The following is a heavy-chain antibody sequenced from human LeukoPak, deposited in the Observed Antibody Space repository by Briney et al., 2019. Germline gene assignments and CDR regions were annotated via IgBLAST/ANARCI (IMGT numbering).Heavy chain of an antibody. J-gene: IGHJ4*02. CDR2: ISSSSSTI. CDR1: GFTFSSYS. D-gene: IGHD2-2*01. CDR3: AKGSIVVVPADQAFDY. Sequence: GGSLRLSCAASGFTFSSYSMNWVRQAPGKGLEWVSYISSSSSTIYYADSVKGRFTISRDNAKNSLYLQMNSLRAEDTAVYYCAKGSIVVVPADQAFDYWGQGTLVTVSS. V-gene: IGHV3-48*04.